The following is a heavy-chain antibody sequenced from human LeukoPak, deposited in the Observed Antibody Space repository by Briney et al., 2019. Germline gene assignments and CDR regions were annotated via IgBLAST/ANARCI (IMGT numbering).Heavy chain of an antibody. V-gene: IGHV1-69*13. CDR2: IIPIFGTA. J-gene: IGHJ6*02. CDR3: ARDIKGLRDYYGMDV. D-gene: IGHD4-17*01. Sequence: SVKVSCKASGGTFSSYAISWVRQAPGQGLEWMGGIIPIFGTANYAQKFQGRVTITADESTSTAYMELSSLRSEDTAVYYCARDIKGLRDYYGMDVWGQGTTVTVSS. CDR1: GGTFSSYA.